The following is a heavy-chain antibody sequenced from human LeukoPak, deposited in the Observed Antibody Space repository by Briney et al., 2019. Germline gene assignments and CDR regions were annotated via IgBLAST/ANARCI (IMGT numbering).Heavy chain of an antibody. Sequence: ASVKVSCKASGYTFSGYYIHWVRQAPGQGLEWMGIINPSGGSTSYAQKFQGRVTMTRDMSTSTVYMELSSLRSEDTAVYYCAREGGGYYGSGSYIDYWGQGTLVTVSS. D-gene: IGHD3-10*01. CDR3: AREGGGYYGSGSYIDY. CDR1: GYTFSGYY. CDR2: INPSGGST. J-gene: IGHJ4*02. V-gene: IGHV1-46*01.